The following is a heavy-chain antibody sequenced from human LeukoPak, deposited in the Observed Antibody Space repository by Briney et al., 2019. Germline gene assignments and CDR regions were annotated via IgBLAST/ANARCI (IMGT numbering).Heavy chain of an antibody. D-gene: IGHD3-10*01. CDR1: GFTFSSYW. CDR3: ASEGIGENAPNYFDY. Sequence: GGSLRLSCAASGFTFSSYWMHWVRQAPGKGLVWVSRINSYGSSTSYADSVKGRFTISRDNAKNTLHLQMNSLRAKDTAVYYCASEGIGENAPNYFDYWGQGTLVTVSS. CDR2: INSYGSST. V-gene: IGHV3-74*01. J-gene: IGHJ4*02.